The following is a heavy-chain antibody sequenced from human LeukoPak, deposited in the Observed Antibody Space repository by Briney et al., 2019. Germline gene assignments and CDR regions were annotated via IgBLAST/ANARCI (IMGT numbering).Heavy chain of an antibody. CDR3: ARVTSRLGWFDP. D-gene: IGHD1-14*01. CDR1: GYFISTGYY. V-gene: IGHV4-38-2*02. Sequence: SETLSLTCTVSGYFISTGYYWGWIRQPPGKGLEWIGSISHSGSTYYNPSLKSRVTISVDTSKNQFSLKLRSVTAADTAVYYCARVTSRLGWFDPWGQGTLVTVSS. J-gene: IGHJ5*02. CDR2: ISHSGST.